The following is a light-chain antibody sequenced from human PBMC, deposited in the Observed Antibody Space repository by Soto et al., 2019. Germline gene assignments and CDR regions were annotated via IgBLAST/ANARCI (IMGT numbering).Light chain of an antibody. CDR2: ANT. V-gene: IGLV1-40*01. CDR1: TSNIGAGYD. CDR3: QSYDIKLSRPV. Sequence: QSVLTQPPSVSGAPGQRVTISCAGNTSNIGAGYDVHWYQQFPGTAPRLVIHANTNRPSGVPDRFSGSKSGTSASLAITGLPADDEADYHCQSYDIKLSRPVFGGGTKLTVL. J-gene: IGLJ2*01.